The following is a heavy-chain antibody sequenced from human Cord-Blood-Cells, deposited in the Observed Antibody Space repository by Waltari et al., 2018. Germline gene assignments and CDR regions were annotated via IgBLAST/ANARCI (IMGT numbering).Heavy chain of an antibody. CDR3: ATSSHDYSNYYFDY. D-gene: IGHD4-4*01. CDR2: FEPEDGKT. V-gene: IGHV1-24*01. Sequence: QVQLVQSGAEVKKPGASVKVSCKVSGYTLTELSIHWVRQAPGKGLEWMGGFEPEDGKTSYAHKFQGRVTMTEDTSTDTAYMELSSLRSEDTAVYYCATSSHDYSNYYFDYWGQGTLVTVSS. J-gene: IGHJ4*02. CDR1: GYTLTELS.